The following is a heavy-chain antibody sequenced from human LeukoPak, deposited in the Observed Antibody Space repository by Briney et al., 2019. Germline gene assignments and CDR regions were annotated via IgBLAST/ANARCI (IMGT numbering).Heavy chain of an antibody. D-gene: IGHD3-22*01. Sequence: SVKVSCKASGYTFTSYAMHWVRQAPGQRLEWMGRIIPILGIANYAQKFQGRVTITADKSTSTAYMELSSLRSEDTAVYYCARDHPSNHYYDSSGYGYWGQGTLVTVSS. V-gene: IGHV1-69*04. CDR3: ARDHPSNHYYDSSGYGY. J-gene: IGHJ4*02. CDR2: IIPILGIA. CDR1: GYTFTSYA.